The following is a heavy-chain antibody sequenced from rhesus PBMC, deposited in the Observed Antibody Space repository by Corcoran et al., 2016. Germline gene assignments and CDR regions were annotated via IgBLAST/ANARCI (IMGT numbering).Heavy chain of an antibody. CDR2: CDPRDSDT. Sequence: EVQLVQSGAEVKRPGESLKISCKTSGYSFTSYWISWVRQMPGKGQEWMVSCDPRDSDTRYSPSSQGQVTISADKSISTTYLQWSSLKASDSATYYCAKIDIWTGYYFDYWGQGVLVTVSS. V-gene: IGHV5-2*01. J-gene: IGHJ4*01. CDR3: AKIDIWTGYYFDY. D-gene: IGHD3-3*01. CDR1: GYSFTSYW.